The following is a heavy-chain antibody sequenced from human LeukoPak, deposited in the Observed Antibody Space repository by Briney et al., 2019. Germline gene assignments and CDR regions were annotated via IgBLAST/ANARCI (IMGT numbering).Heavy chain of an antibody. CDR3: ARSFLEWSFDY. D-gene: IGHD3-3*01. V-gene: IGHV3-7*01. CDR2: VNQDESDK. J-gene: IGHJ4*02. CDR1: GFTFNNYW. Sequence: GGSLRLSCAASGFTFNNYWMNWVRQAPGKGLEWVANVNQDESDKYYVDSLKGRFTISRDNAKNSLYLQMNSLRAEDTAVYYCARSFLEWSFDYWGQGTLVTVSS.